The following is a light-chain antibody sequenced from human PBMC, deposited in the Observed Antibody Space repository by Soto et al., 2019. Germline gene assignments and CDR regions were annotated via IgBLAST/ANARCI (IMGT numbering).Light chain of an antibody. J-gene: IGKJ1*01. CDR2: ASS. CDR1: QSRGSNF. V-gene: IGKV3-20*01. CDR3: QLYGISPH. Sequence: EIVLTQSPVTLSVSPGERATLSCKTSQSRGSNFLAWYQHKPGQAPRLLIYASSNRATGIPDRFSGSASGTDFTLTINRLEPEDFAVYYCQLYGISPHFGQGTKVDIK.